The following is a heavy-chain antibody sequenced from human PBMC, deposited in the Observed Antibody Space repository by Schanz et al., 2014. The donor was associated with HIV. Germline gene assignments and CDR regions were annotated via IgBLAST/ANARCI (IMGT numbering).Heavy chain of an antibody. V-gene: IGHV1-8*01. J-gene: IGHJ4*02. CDR3: ARGARDCTNGVCGGYYFDY. CDR1: GYTFTTNA. Sequence: QVQLVQSEAEVKKPGASVKVSCKASGYTFTTNAINWVRQATGQGLEWMGWMNPNSGNTGYAQKFQGRVTLTRNTSISTAYMELSSLTSEDTAVYYCARGARDCTNGVCGGYYFDYWGQGTLVTVSS. CDR2: MNPNSGNT. D-gene: IGHD2-8*01.